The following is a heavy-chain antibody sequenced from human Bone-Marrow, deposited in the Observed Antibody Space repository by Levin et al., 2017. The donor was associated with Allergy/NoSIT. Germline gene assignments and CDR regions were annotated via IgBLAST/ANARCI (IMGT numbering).Heavy chain of an antibody. J-gene: IGHJ4*02. CDR1: TFTITSNY. Sequence: GGSLRLSCATTTFTITSNYMSWVRQAPGKGLEWVSLLYSDGRTYYADSVKGRFIISRDNYNNTLYLQMKSLRAEDAAVYYCARAGNYGSSSSWLFDYWGQGTRVTVSS. CDR2: LYSDGRT. CDR3: ARAGNYGSSSSWLFDY. D-gene: IGHD6-13*01. V-gene: IGHV3-53*01.